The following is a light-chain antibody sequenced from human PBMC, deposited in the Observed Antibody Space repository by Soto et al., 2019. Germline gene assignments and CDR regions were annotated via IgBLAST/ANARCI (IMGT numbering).Light chain of an antibody. CDR1: SSDVGGYNY. J-gene: IGLJ1*01. CDR3: SSYTTSNTRQIV. V-gene: IGLV2-14*01. CDR2: DVS. Sequence: QSVLTQPASVSGSPGQSITISCTGTSSDVGGYNYVSWYQQHPGKAPKFMIYDVSNRPSGVSNRFSGSKSGNTASLTISGLQAEDEADYYCSSYTTSNTRQIVFVTWTKVTVL.